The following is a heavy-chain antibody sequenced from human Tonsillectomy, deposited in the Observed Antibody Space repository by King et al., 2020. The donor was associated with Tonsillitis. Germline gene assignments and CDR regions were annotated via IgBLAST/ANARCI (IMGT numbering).Heavy chain of an antibody. Sequence: VQLVESGAEVKKPGESLRISCKGSGYSFTNYWISWVRQMPGKGLEWMGRIDPSDSYTNYSPSFQGHVTISADKSISTAYLQWSSLKASDTAMYYCATQGVYGSGSYYRDYWGQGTLVTVSS. CDR3: ATQGVYGSGSYYRDY. D-gene: IGHD3-10*01. CDR2: IDPSDSYT. CDR1: GYSFTNYW. V-gene: IGHV5-10-1*03. J-gene: IGHJ4*02.